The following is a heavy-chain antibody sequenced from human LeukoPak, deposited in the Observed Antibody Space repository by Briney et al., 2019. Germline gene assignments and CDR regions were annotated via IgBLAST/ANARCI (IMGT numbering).Heavy chain of an antibody. D-gene: IGHD6-13*01. CDR2: IYHSGST. CDR1: GYSISSGYY. J-gene: IGHJ4*02. CDR3: AWIISATGTGGYYFNY. V-gene: IGHV4-38-2*02. Sequence: SETLSLTCTVSGYSISSGYYWGWVRQSPGKGLEWIGYIYHSGSTNYNPSLRSRVAISVDTSKSQFSLNLNSVTAADTAVYYCAWIISATGTGGYYFNYWAREPWSPSP.